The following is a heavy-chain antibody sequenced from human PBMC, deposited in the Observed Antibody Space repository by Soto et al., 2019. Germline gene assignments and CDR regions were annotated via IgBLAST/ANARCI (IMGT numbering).Heavy chain of an antibody. J-gene: IGHJ6*02. D-gene: IGHD5-18*01. CDR3: ARTDTAMVTVRIYYYYGMDV. CDR1: GYTFTSYY. V-gene: IGHV1-46*01. CDR2: INPSGGST. Sequence: ASVKVSCKASGYTFTSYYMHWVRQAPGQGLEWMGIINPSGGSTSYARKFQGRVTMTRDTSTSTVYMELSSLRSEDTAVYYCARTDTAMVTVRIYYYYGMDVWGQGTTVTVSS.